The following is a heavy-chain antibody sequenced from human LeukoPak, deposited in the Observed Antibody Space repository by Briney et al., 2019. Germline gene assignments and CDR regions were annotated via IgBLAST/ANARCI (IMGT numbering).Heavy chain of an antibody. V-gene: IGHV3-21*01. Sequence: GGSLRLSCAASGFTFSSHSMNWVRQAPGKGLEWVSSISSSSSYIYYADSVKGRFTISRDNAKNSLYLQMNSLRAEDTAVYYCARGRGLAVAGSSSDYWGQGTLVTVSS. CDR3: ARGRGLAVAGSSSDY. J-gene: IGHJ4*02. D-gene: IGHD6-19*01. CDR1: GFTFSSHS. CDR2: ISSSSSYI.